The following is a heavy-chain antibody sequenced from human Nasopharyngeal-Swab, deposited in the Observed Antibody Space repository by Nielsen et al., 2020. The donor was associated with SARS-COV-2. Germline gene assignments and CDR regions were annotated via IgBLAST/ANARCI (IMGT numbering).Heavy chain of an antibody. D-gene: IGHD3-16*02. CDR1: GGTFSSYA. V-gene: IGHV1-46*01. Sequence: ASVKVSCKASGGTFSSYAISWARQAPGQGLEWMGIINPSGGSTSYAQKFQGRVTMTRDTSTSTVYMELSSLRSEDTAVYYCAILNYDYVWGSYRKGDYWGQGTLVTVSS. CDR2: INPSGGST. CDR3: AILNYDYVWGSYRKGDY. J-gene: IGHJ4*02.